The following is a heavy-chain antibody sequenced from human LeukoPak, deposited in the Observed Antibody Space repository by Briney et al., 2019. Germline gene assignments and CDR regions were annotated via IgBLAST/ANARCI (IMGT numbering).Heavy chain of an antibody. CDR1: GYTFSNYG. J-gene: IGHJ4*02. V-gene: IGHV1-18*01. CDR3: ARGHDYGDPPPLDY. D-gene: IGHD4-17*01. Sequence: GASVKVSCKASGYTFSNYGISWVRQAPGQGLEWMGWISAYNGNTNYAQKFQGRVTMTTDTSTSTAYMELRSLRSDDTAVYYCARGHDYGDPPPLDYWGQGTLVTVSS. CDR2: ISAYNGNT.